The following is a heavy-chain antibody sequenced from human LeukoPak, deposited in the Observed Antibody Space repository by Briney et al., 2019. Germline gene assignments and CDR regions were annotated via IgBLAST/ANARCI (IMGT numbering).Heavy chain of an antibody. V-gene: IGHV3-23*01. D-gene: IGHD3-3*01. CDR2: ISGSGGST. Sequence: PGGSLRLSCAASGFTFSSYTMNWVRQAPGKGLEWVSAISGSGGSTYYADSVKGRFTISRDNSKNTLYLQMNSLRAEDTAVYYCAKDPRWRGLRSPDNPYYFDYWGQGTLVTVSS. CDR3: AKDPRWRGLRSPDNPYYFDY. J-gene: IGHJ4*02. CDR1: GFTFSSYT.